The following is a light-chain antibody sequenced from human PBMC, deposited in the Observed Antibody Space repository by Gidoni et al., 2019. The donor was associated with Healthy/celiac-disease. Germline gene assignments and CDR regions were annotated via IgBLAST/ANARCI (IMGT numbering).Light chain of an antibody. CDR3: QQYGSLYT. V-gene: IGKV3-20*01. CDR2: GAS. J-gene: IGKJ2*01. Sequence: QSVSSSYLAWYQQKPGQAPRLLIYGASSRATGIPDRFSGSGSGTDFTLTISRLEPEDFAVYYCQQYGSLYTFGQVTKLEIK. CDR1: QSVSSSY.